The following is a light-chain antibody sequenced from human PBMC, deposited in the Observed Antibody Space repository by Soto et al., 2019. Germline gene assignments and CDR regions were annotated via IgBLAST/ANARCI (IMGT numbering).Light chain of an antibody. CDR3: QQLNGSPWK. CDR2: GAP. CDR1: PAIASF. V-gene: IGKV1-9*01. J-gene: IGKJ1*01. Sequence: IQLTQSPSSLSASVGDRVTITCRATPAIASFLAWYQQKPGTAPKLLIYGAPTLQSGVPSRFSGGRSWTDYTRTIASLQPEDFATWYCQQLNGSPWKFGQGTKVQVK.